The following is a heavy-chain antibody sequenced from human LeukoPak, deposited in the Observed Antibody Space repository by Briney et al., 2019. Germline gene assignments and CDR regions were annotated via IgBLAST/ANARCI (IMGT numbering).Heavy chain of an antibody. V-gene: IGHV1-18*04. CDR3: ARLKRVWFGELLLGYYYGMDV. CDR2: ISAYNGNT. J-gene: IGHJ6*04. CDR1: GYTFTSYG. D-gene: IGHD3-10*01. Sequence: GASVKVSCKASGYTFTSYGISWVRQAPGQGLEWMGWISAYNGNTNYAQKLQGRVTMTTDTSTSTAYMKLRSLRSDDTAVYYCARLKRVWFGELLLGYYYGMDVWGKGTTVTVSS.